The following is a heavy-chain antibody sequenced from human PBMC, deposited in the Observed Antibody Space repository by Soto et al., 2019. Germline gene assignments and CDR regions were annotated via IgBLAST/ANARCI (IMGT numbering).Heavy chain of an antibody. D-gene: IGHD3-22*01. V-gene: IGHV5-51*01. CDR1: GYSFTSYW. Sequence: PGESLKISCKGSGYSFTSYWIGWVRQMPGKGLEWMGIIYPGDSDTRYSPSFQGQVTISADKSISTAYLQWSSLKASDTAMYYCARLGGYYPAYYYYYYMDVWGKGTTVTVSS. J-gene: IGHJ6*03. CDR3: ARLGGYYPAYYYYYYMDV. CDR2: IYPGDSDT.